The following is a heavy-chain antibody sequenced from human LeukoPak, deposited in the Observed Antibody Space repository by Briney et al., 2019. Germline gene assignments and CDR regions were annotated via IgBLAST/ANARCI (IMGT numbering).Heavy chain of an antibody. CDR3: AKDKDFVSSGWYSSFDY. D-gene: IGHD6-19*01. CDR2: ISWDGGST. J-gene: IGHJ4*02. V-gene: IGHV3-43D*04. Sequence: GGSLRLSCAASGFTFDDYAMHWVRQAPGKGLEWVSLISWDGGSTYYADSVKGRFTISRDNSKNSLYLQMNSLRAEDTALYYRAKDKDFVSSGWYSSFDYWGQGTLVTVSS. CDR1: GFTFDDYA.